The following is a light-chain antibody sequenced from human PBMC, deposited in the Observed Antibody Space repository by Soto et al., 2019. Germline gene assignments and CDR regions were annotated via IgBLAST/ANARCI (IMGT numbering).Light chain of an antibody. V-gene: IGKV3-20*01. J-gene: IGKJ4*01. CDR3: QQYDSPPLT. Sequence: EIVLTQSPGTLSLSPGETATLSCRASQSVSSTYLAWYQQKPGQAPRLLIYGASSRTTGIPDRFSGSGSGTDFTLTIRRLEPEDFAVYYCQQYDSPPLTLGGGTKVEI. CDR2: GAS. CDR1: QSVSSTY.